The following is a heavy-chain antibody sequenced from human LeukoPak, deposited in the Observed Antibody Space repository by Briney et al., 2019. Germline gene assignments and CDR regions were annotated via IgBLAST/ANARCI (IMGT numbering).Heavy chain of an antibody. Sequence: GGSLRLSCAASGFTFSSYWMHWVRQAPGKGLVWVSRINSDGSSTSYADSVKGRFTISGDNAKNTLYLQMNSLRAEDTAVYYCARVGWGYYFDYWGQGTLVTVSS. D-gene: IGHD3-16*01. J-gene: IGHJ4*02. CDR2: INSDGSST. CDR1: GFTFSSYW. CDR3: ARVGWGYYFDY. V-gene: IGHV3-74*01.